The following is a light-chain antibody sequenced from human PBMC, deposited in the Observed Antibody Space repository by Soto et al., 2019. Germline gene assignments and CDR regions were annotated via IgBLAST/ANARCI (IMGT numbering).Light chain of an antibody. Sequence: DIQMTQSPSSLSASVGDRVTITCRASQSISGYLNWYQQKPGKAPKLLIYSASSLQSGVPSRFSGSGSGTDFTFIISSLQTEDLATSSCQPSYSPPYTFGQGTKLEIK. J-gene: IGKJ2*01. CDR1: QSISGY. CDR3: QPSYSPPYT. CDR2: SAS. V-gene: IGKV1-39*01.